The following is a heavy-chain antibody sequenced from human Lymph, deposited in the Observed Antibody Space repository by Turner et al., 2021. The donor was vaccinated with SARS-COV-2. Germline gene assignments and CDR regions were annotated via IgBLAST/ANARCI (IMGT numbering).Heavy chain of an antibody. V-gene: IGHV3-23*01. Sequence: EVQLLESGGGLVQPGGSLRLSCAASGFTFNNYAMSWVRQAPGKGLEWVSTISGSGGSTYYADSVKGRFIISRDNSKNTPYLQMNSLRAEDTAVYYCANLYPTVSWEFPYGMDVWGQGTTVTVSS. CDR3: ANLYPTVSWEFPYGMDV. D-gene: IGHD3-16*01. CDR1: GFTFNNYA. CDR2: ISGSGGST. J-gene: IGHJ6*02.